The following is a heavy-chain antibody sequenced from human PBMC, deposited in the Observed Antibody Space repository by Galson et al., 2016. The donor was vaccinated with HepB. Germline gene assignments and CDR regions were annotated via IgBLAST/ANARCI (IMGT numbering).Heavy chain of an antibody. Sequence: ETLSLTCAVSDGSITSNKWWSWVRQTPRKGLEWIGEIYHSGSTNYNPSLKSRVTISVDKSKNQFSLRLTSVTAADTAVYYCARSPHWSGYFDSWGQGTLVTVSS. V-gene: IGHV4-4*02. D-gene: IGHD3-3*01. J-gene: IGHJ4*02. CDR1: DGSITSNKW. CDR3: ARSPHWSGYFDS. CDR2: IYHSGST.